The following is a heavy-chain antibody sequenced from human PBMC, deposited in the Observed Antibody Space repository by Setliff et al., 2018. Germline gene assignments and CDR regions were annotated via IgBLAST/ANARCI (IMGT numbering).Heavy chain of an antibody. CDR1: GGSVGSGSNY. CDR2: IQSTGST. J-gene: IGHJ4*02. V-gene: IGHV4-61*02. CDR3: AGTPALGTTWLSPLDF. Sequence: KSSETLSITCTVSGGSVGSGSNYWSWIRQPAGKGLEWIGLIQSTGSTNYNPSLQSRVTISIDTSKNQLSLMMTSMTAADTAMYYCAGTPALGTTWLSPLDFWGQGTLVTVSS. D-gene: IGHD5-12*01.